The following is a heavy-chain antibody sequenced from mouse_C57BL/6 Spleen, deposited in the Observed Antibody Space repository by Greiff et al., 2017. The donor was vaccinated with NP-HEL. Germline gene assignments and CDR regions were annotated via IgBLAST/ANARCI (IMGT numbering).Heavy chain of an antibody. Sequence: QVQLQQSGAELVKPGASVKISCKASGYAFSSYWMNWVKQRPGKGLEWIGQIYPGDGDTNYNGKFKGKATLTADKSSSTACMQLSSLTSEDSAVYFCARTGTYYAMDYWGQGTSVTVSS. D-gene: IGHD4-1*01. V-gene: IGHV1-80*01. CDR2: IYPGDGDT. CDR3: ARTGTYYAMDY. CDR1: GYAFSSYW. J-gene: IGHJ4*01.